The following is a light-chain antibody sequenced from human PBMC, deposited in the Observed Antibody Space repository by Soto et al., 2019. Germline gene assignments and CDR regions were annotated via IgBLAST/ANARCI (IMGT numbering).Light chain of an antibody. CDR1: QTISSTY. CDR2: GAS. J-gene: IGKJ3*01. Sequence: ILLTQSPGTLSLSPGERATLSCRTSQTISSTYLAWYQQKPGQAPRLLIYGASGRATGIPDRFSGSGSGTDFTLTISRLEPEHFAVYYCQQYGSSPFTFGPGTKVDIK. V-gene: IGKV3-20*01. CDR3: QQYGSSPFT.